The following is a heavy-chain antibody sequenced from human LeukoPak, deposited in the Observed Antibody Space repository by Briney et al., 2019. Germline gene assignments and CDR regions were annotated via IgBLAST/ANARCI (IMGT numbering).Heavy chain of an antibody. D-gene: IGHD3-10*01. J-gene: IGHJ4*02. CDR3: ARGGFGDLLSFFDY. V-gene: IGHV1-18*01. CDR2: ISAYNGDT. Sequence: ASVKVSCKASGYTFTTYGISWVRQAPGQGLEWMGWISAYNGDTNYAQRLQGRVTMTADTSTSTAYMELRSLRSDDTAVYYCARGGFGDLLSFFDYWGQGSLVTVSS. CDR1: GYTFTTYG.